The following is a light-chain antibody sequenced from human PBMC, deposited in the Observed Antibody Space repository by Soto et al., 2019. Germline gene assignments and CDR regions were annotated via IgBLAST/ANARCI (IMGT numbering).Light chain of an antibody. V-gene: IGLV1-44*01. CDR1: YSNLGSNT. CDR2: STN. CDR3: AAWDDSLNSPRML. J-gene: IGLJ2*01. Sequence: QSVLTQSPSVSATPGQRVTISCSGTYSNLGSNTVAWYQRLPGTAPKLLIYSTNERPSGVPDRFSGSKSGSSASLAISGLQSEGEADYYCAAWDDSLNSPRMLFGGGTKLTVL.